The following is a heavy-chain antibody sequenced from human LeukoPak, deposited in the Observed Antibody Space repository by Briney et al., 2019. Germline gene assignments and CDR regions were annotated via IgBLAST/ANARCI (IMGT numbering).Heavy chain of an antibody. D-gene: IGHD2-8*01. CDR1: GYTFTSYG. CDR2: ISAYNGNT. V-gene: IGHV1-18*01. CDR3: ASDRGEAYCTNGVCYAGLGMDV. Sequence: ASVKVSCKASGYTFTSYGISWVRQAPGQGLEWMGWISAYNGNTNYAQKLQGRVTMTTDTSTSTAYMELRSLRSDDTAVCYCASDRGEAYCTNGVCYAGLGMDVWGQGTTVTVSS. J-gene: IGHJ6*02.